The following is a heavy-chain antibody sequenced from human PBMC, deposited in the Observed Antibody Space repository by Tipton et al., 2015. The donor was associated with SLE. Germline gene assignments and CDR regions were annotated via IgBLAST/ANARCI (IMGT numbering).Heavy chain of an antibody. D-gene: IGHD2-2*01. CDR1: GGSISSSSYY. Sequence: LRLSCTVSGGSISSSSYYWGWYRQSPGKGLEWIGSIYYSGSTYYNTSLKSRVTVSADTSKNQFSLNLNSVTAADTAVYYCARIAIAPAMGEYYFDSWGQGTLVTVSS. CDR2: IYYSGST. V-gene: IGHV4-39*07. J-gene: IGHJ4*02. CDR3: ARIAIAPAMGEYYFDS.